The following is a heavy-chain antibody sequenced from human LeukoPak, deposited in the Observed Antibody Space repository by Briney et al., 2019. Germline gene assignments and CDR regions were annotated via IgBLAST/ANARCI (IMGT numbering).Heavy chain of an antibody. CDR1: GYTFTSYY. CDR2: INPSGGST. CDR3: ARPYDSRGYTYGVDV. J-gene: IGHJ6*02. Sequence: ASVKVSCKASGYTFTSYYIHWVRQAPGQGLEWMGKINPSGGSTSYAQKFQGRVTMTRDTSTSTVYMELSSLRSEDTAVYYCARPYDSRGYTYGVDVWGQGTTVTVSS. D-gene: IGHD3-22*01. V-gene: IGHV1-46*01.